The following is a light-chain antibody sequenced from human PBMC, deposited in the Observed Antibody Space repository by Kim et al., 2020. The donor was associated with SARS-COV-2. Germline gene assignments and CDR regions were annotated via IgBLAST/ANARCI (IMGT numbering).Light chain of an antibody. Sequence: GQRVTIPCSGRRSNIGSNSVNWYHQVPGTAPKPLIYSNDYRPSGVPDRFSGSKSGTSASLVIRGLQSGDEGDYYCGTWDDSLNGWVFGGGTQLTVL. J-gene: IGLJ3*02. CDR3: GTWDDSLNGWV. CDR1: RSNIGSNS. CDR2: SND. V-gene: IGLV1-44*01.